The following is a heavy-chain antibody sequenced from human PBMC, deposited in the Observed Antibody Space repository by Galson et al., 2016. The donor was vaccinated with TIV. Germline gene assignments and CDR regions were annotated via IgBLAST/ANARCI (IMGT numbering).Heavy chain of an antibody. D-gene: IGHD1-20*01. CDR2: VYYTGST. V-gene: IGHV4-59*12. J-gene: IGHJ4*02. CDR3: ARVSITGTSPPRGYFDY. CDR1: GGSISSYY. Sequence: SETLSLTCTVSGGSISSYYWTWIRQPPGKGLEWIGFVYYTGSTEYNPSLKSRLIISPDTSRNQFSLKLTSVTAADTAVYYCARVSITGTSPPRGYFDYWGQGSLVTVSS.